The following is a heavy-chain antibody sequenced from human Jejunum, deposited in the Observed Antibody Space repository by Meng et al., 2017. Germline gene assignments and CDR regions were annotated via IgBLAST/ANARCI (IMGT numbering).Heavy chain of an antibody. CDR3: ARDAGSFLDYYFDS. D-gene: IGHD1-1*01. CDR2: TNPDTGGT. CDR1: GYTFTDHY. J-gene: IGHJ4*02. V-gene: IGHV1-2*04. Sequence: QVQLVQSGAEVKKSGASVKVSCKASGYTFTDHYLHWGRQAPGQGLEWMGWTNPDTGGTNYAQKFQGWVTMTRDTSISTAYMELRRLRSDDTAVYYCARDAGSFLDYYFDSWGQGTLVTVSS.